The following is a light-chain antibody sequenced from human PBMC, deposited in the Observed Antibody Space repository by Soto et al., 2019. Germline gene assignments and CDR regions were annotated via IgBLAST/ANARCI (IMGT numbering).Light chain of an antibody. CDR1: QSVSSN. Sequence: EIVMTQSPATLSVSPGERATLSCRASQSVSSNLAWYQQKPAQAPRLLIFGASTRSIGIPARFSGSGSGSEFTLTINSLQSEDFAVDYCQQYNNWPPLTFGGGTKEEIK. CDR3: QQYNNWPPLT. CDR2: GAS. V-gene: IGKV3-15*01. J-gene: IGKJ4*01.